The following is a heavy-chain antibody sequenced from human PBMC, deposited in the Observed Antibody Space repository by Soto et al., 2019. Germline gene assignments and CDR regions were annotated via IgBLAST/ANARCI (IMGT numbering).Heavy chain of an antibody. Sequence: ASLKVSCKASGCTFTGYDINWVRQATGQGLEWMGWMNPNSGNTGYAQKFQGRVTMTRNTSIRTAYKELSSLRSEDTAVYYCAVLYCSSPSRYPYYGMDVWGQGTTVTVSS. D-gene: IGHD2-2*01. V-gene: IGHV1-8*01. CDR3: AVLYCSSPSRYPYYGMDV. J-gene: IGHJ6*02. CDR1: GCTFTGYD. CDR2: MNPNSGNT.